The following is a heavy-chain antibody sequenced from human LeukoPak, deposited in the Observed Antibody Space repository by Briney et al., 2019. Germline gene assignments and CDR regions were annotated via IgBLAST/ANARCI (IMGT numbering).Heavy chain of an antibody. V-gene: IGHV3-33*01. CDR3: ARVREGYSYGSFDAFDI. CDR1: GFTFSSYG. Sequence: GGSLRLSCAASGFTFSSYGMHWVRQAPGKGLEWVAVIWYDGSNKYYADSVKGRFTISRDNAKNSLYLQMNSLRAEDTAVYYCARVREGYSYGSFDAFDIWGQGTMVTVSS. D-gene: IGHD5-18*01. J-gene: IGHJ3*02. CDR2: IWYDGSNK.